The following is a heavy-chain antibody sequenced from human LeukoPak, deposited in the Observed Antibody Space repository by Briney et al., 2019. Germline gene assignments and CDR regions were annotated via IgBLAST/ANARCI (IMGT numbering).Heavy chain of an antibody. CDR1: GGSISSYY. CDR3: ASRYGSGSYGFDY. Sequence: KPSETLSLTCTVSGGSISSYYWSWIRQPPGKGLEWIGYIYYSGSINYNPSLKSRVTISADTSKNQFSLKLSSVTAADTAVYYCASRYGSGSYGFDYWGQGTLVTVSS. D-gene: IGHD3-10*01. V-gene: IGHV4-59*01. J-gene: IGHJ4*02. CDR2: IYYSGSI.